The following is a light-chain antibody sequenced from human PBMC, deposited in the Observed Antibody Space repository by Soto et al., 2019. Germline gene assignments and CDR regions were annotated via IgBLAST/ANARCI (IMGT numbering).Light chain of an antibody. CDR3: QQRSNWRT. CDR1: QSVSSY. J-gene: IGKJ2*01. CDR2: GAS. V-gene: IGKV3-11*01. Sequence: EIVLTQSPATLSLSPGERATLSCRASQSVSSYLAWYQQKPGQAPRLLIYGASNRATGIPARFSGSGSGTDFTLTISSLEPEDFAVYYCQQRSNWRTFGQGTKLEIK.